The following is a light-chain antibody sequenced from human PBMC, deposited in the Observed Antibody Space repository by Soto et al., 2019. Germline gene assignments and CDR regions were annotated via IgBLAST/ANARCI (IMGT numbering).Light chain of an antibody. CDR1: SSDVGGYNY. CDR2: EVS. V-gene: IGLV2-8*01. Sequence: QSALTQPPSASGSPGQSVTISCTGTSSDVGGYNYVSWYQQHPGKAPKLMIYEVSKRPSGVPDRFSGSKSGNTASLTVSGLQAEDEADYYCSSYAGSNNPFATGTKLTVL. J-gene: IGLJ1*01. CDR3: SSYAGSNNP.